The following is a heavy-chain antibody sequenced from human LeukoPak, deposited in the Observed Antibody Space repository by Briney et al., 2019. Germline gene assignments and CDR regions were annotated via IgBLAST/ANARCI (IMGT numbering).Heavy chain of an antibody. V-gene: IGHV3-23*01. CDR2: ISGSGGST. D-gene: IGHD3-9*01. Sequence: GGSLRLPCAASGFTFSSYAMSWVRQAPGKGLEWVSAISGSGGSTYYADSVKGRFTISRDNSKNTLYLQMNSLRAEDTAVYYCAKDYIPHYDILTGSDIWGQGTMVTVSS. CDR3: AKDYIPHYDILTGSDI. CDR1: GFTFSSYA. J-gene: IGHJ3*02.